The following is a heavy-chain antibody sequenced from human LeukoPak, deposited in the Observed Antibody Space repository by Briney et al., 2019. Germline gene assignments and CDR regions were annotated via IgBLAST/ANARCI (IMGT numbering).Heavy chain of an antibody. V-gene: IGHV3-21*01. Sequence: GGSLRLSCAGSGFTFRNYAMSWVRQAPGKGLEWVSAISGAGYNTYYADSVKGRFTISRDNAKNSLYLQMNSLRAEDTAVYYCARGRAGPENWGQGTLVTVSS. CDR3: ARGRAGPEN. J-gene: IGHJ4*02. CDR2: ISGAGYNT. D-gene: IGHD6-13*01. CDR1: GFTFRNYA.